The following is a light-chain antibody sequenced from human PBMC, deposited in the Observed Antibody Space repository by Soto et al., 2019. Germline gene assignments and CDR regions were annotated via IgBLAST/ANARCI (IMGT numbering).Light chain of an antibody. CDR3: QQYNKYPWT. V-gene: IGKV3-11*01. CDR2: DAS. Sequence: EIVLTQSPATLSLSPGERATLSCRASQSVSSYLAWYQQKPGQAPRLLIYDASNRATGIPARFSGSGSGTDFTLTISSLEPEDFATYYCQQYNKYPWTFGQGTKVEIK. J-gene: IGKJ1*01. CDR1: QSVSSY.